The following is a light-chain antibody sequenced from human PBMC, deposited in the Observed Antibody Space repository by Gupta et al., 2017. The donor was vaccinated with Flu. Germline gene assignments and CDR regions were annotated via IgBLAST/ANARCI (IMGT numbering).Light chain of an antibody. CDR1: SSDVGTSNL. CDR2: EAD. CDR3: CSYSGLNTLL. V-gene: IGLV2-23*01. Sequence: QSALTQPASVSGSPGQSITISCTGTSSDVGTSNLVSWYQHHPGEAPKLLIYEADKRPSGVSNRFSGSKSGHTAFLTVSGLQADDEAAYYCCSYSGLNTLLFGGGTKVTVL. J-gene: IGLJ2*01.